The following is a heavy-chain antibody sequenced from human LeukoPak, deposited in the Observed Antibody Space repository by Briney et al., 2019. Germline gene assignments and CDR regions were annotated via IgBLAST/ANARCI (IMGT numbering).Heavy chain of an antibody. CDR1: GFTFSSYA. Sequence: GGSLRLSCAASGFTFSSYAMSWVSQAPGKGLEWVSAISGSGGSTYCADSVKGRFTISRDNSKNTLYLQMNSLRAEDTAVYYCAKSSPLTDVLRFLEWLPRYCMDVWGKGTTVTVSS. D-gene: IGHD3-3*01. J-gene: IGHJ6*03. CDR2: ISGSGGST. V-gene: IGHV3-23*01. CDR3: AKSSPLTDVLRFLEWLPRYCMDV.